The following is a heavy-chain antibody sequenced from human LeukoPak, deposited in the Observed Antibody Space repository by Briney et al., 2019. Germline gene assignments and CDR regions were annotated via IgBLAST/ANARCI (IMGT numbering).Heavy chain of an antibody. J-gene: IGHJ3*02. CDR1: GFTFSHYG. CDR2: ISGSGGST. CDR3: AKRLADADAFDI. Sequence: PGGTLRLSCAASGFTFSHYGMSWVRQAPGKGLEWVSAISGSGGSTYYADSVKGRFTISRDNSKNTLYLQMNSLRAEDTAVYDSAKRLADADAFDIWGQGTMVTVSS. V-gene: IGHV3-23*01.